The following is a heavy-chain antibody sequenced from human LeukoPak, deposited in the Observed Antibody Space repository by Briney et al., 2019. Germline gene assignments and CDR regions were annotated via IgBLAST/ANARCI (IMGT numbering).Heavy chain of an antibody. V-gene: IGHV3-21*01. Sequence: GGSLRLSCAASGFTFSSYDMNWVRQAPGKGLEWVSSISTSSSYIYYADSVKGRFTISRDNAKASLFLQMNSLRAEDTAVYYFARGWQWLQYWGQGTLVTVSS. CDR3: ARGWQWLQY. J-gene: IGHJ4*02. CDR2: ISTSSSYI. D-gene: IGHD6-19*01. CDR1: GFTFSSYD.